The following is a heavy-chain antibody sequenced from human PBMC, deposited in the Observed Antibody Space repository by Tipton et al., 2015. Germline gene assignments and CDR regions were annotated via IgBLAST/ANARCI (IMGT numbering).Heavy chain of an antibody. J-gene: IGHJ3*02. CDR1: GAVWSGAYY. Sequence: GAVWSGAYYWSWIRQPPGKGLEWLGHIFYSGSTDYSPSLKSRVSISVDTSKNQVSLRLTSVTPADTAVYYGAKFWKALGDGDAFEIWGQGTMVNVSS. V-gene: IGHV4-61*08. CDR3: AKFWKALGDGDAFEI. D-gene: IGHD1-1*01. CDR2: IFYSGST.